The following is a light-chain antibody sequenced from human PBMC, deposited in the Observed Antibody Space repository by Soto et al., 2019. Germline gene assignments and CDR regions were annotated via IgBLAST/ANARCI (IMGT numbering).Light chain of an antibody. CDR3: SSYTSSSTLYV. CDR1: SSSVGGYNY. J-gene: IGLJ1*01. Sequence: QSALTQPASVSGSPGQSITMSCTGTSSSVGGYNYVSWYQQHPGKAPKLMIYEVSNRPSGVSTRFSGSKSGNTASLTISGLQAEDEADYYCSSYTSSSTLYVFGTGTKVTVL. CDR2: EVS. V-gene: IGLV2-14*01.